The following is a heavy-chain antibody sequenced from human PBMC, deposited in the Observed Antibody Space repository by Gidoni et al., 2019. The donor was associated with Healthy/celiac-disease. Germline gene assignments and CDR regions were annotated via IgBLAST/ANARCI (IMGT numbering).Heavy chain of an antibody. CDR3: AREIYSSSWYGWFDP. CDR1: GGSISSYY. J-gene: IGHJ5*02. CDR2: IYYSGST. D-gene: IGHD6-13*01. V-gene: IGHV4-59*01. Sequence: QVQLQESGPGLVKPSEPLSLTCPVSGGSISSYYWSWIRQPPGKGLEWIGYIYYSGSTNYNPSLKSRVTISVDTSKNQFSLKLSSVTAADTAVYYCAREIYSSSWYGWFDPWGQGTLVTVSS.